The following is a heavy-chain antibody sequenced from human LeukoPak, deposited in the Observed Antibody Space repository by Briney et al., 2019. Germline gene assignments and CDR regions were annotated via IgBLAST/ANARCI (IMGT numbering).Heavy chain of an antibody. CDR3: TTVAYHSSGYYPYYFDY. CDR1: GFTFSNAW. V-gene: IGHV3-15*01. Sequence: GGSLRLSCAASGFTFSNAWMSWVRQAPGKGLEWVGRIKTKTDGGTTDYAAPVKGRFTISRDDSKNTLYLQMNSLKTEDTAVYYCTTVAYHSSGYYPYYFDYWGQGTLVTVSS. J-gene: IGHJ4*02. D-gene: IGHD3-22*01. CDR2: IKTKTDGGTT.